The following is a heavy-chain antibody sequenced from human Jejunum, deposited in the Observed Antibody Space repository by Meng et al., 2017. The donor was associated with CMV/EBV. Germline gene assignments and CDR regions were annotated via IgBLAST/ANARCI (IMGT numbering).Heavy chain of an antibody. V-gene: IGHV1-18*01. J-gene: IGHJ4*02. CDR2: ISPYNDNA. Sequence: KASGYTFSNYGFTLVRRAPGQGLEWMGYISPYNDNANYAQKFQGRVTMTRDTSTNTAYMELRSLRADDTAVYYCARVFGVAYFDSWGQGTLVTVSS. CDR3: ARVFGVAYFDS. CDR1: GYTFSNYG. D-gene: IGHD3-3*01.